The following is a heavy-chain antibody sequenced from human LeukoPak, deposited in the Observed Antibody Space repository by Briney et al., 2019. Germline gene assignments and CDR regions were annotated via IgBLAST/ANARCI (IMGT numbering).Heavy chain of an antibody. J-gene: IGHJ4*02. D-gene: IGHD3-22*01. V-gene: IGHV4-61*01. CDR3: ARDPSGYFNY. CDR1: GGSVNSGNYY. Sequence: SETLSLTCTVSGGSVNSGNYYWSWIRQPPGKGLEWIGFIYYSGSTNYNPSLKSRVTISVDTSKNQFSLKLSSVTAADTAVYYCARDPSGYFNYWGQGTLATVSS. CDR2: IYYSGST.